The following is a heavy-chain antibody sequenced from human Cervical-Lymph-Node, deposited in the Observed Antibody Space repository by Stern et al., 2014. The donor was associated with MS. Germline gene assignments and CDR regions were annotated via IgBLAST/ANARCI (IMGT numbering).Heavy chain of an antibody. Sequence: QLQLQESGPGLVKPSQTLSLTCTVSGGSISSGGYYWSWIRQHPGKGLGWIGYIYYSGSTYYNPSLKSRVTISVDTSKNQFSLKLSSVTAADTAVYYCARVKGSSWYFYYFDYWGQGTLVTVSS. CDR2: IYYSGST. CDR1: GGSISSGGYY. CDR3: ARVKGSSWYFYYFDY. D-gene: IGHD6-13*01. J-gene: IGHJ4*02. V-gene: IGHV4-31*03.